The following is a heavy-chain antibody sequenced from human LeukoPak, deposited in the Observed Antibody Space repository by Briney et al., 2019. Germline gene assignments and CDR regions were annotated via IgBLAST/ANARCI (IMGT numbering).Heavy chain of an antibody. CDR2: MNPNSGNT. CDR3: ARGSVMNYYGSGSSVKVDYYYGMDV. J-gene: IGHJ6*02. D-gene: IGHD3-10*01. Sequence: ASVKVSCKASGYTSTSYDINWVRQATGQGLEWMGWMNPNSGNTGYAQKFQGRVTMTRNTSISTAYMELSSLRSEDTAVYYCARGSVMNYYGSGSSVKVDYYYGMDVWGQGTTVTVSS. V-gene: IGHV1-8*01. CDR1: GYTSTSYD.